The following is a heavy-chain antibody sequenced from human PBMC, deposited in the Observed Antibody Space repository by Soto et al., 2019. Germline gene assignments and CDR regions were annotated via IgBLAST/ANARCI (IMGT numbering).Heavy chain of an antibody. J-gene: IGHJ1*01. CDR2: IYHSGGT. Sequence: QLQLQESGSGLVKPSQTLSLTCAVSGGSFSSSGYSWSWIRQPPGKGLEGIGYIYHSGGTYYTPSLKSRVTISVDRSKNQSSPSLSSVTAEDTAVYDWVRGHEAEYFQHWGQCTLVTVSS. V-gene: IGHV4-30-2*01. CDR3: VRGHEAEYFQH. CDR1: GGSFSSSGYS.